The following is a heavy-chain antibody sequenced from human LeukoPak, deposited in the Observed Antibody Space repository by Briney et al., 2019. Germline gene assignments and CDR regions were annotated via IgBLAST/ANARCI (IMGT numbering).Heavy chain of an antibody. CDR3: AKDTTVTTMVVLDC. D-gene: IGHD4-17*01. Sequence: GGTLRLSCAASGFTFSSYGMSWVRQAPGKGLEWVSAISGSGGSTYYADSVKGRLTISRDNSKNTLYLQMNSLRAEDTAVYYCAKDTTVTTMVVLDCWGQGTLVTVSS. CDR2: ISGSGGST. CDR1: GFTFSSYG. V-gene: IGHV3-23*01. J-gene: IGHJ4*02.